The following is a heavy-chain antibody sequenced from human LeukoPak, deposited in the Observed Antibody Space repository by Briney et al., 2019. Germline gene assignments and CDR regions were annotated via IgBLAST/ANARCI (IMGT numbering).Heavy chain of an antibody. D-gene: IGHD3-3*02. CDR1: GFTFSSYA. Sequence: GGSLRLSCAASGFTFSSYAMSWVRQAPGKGLEWVSGISGSGGRGGSTYYADSMKGRFTISRDNSKNTLYLQMNSLRADDTAVYYCAKAGSIRFDYWGQGTLVTVSS. V-gene: IGHV3-23*01. J-gene: IGHJ4*02. CDR2: ISGSGGRGGST. CDR3: AKAGSIRFDY.